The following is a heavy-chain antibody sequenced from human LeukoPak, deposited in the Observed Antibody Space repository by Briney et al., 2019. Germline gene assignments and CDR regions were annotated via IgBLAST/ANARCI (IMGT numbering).Heavy chain of an antibody. Sequence: PGRSLRLSCAASGFTFDDYAMHWVRQAPGKGLEWVSGISWNSGSIGYADSVKGRFTISRDNAKNSLYLRMNSLRAEDTALYYCAKGLFPAPMTTVTTPLDYWGQGTLDTVSS. J-gene: IGHJ4*02. CDR1: GFTFDDYA. V-gene: IGHV3-9*01. CDR3: AKGLFPAPMTTVTTPLDY. D-gene: IGHD4-17*01. CDR2: ISWNSGSI.